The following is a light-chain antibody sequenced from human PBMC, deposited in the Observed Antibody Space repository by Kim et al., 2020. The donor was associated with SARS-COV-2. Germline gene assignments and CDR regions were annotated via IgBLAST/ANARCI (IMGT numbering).Light chain of an antibody. CDR3: QQYGSSPPT. CDR1: QSVSSSF. J-gene: IGKJ2*01. Sequence: EIVLTQSPGTLSLSPGERATLSCRASQSVSSSFLAWYQRKPGQAPRLLIYAASSRATGVPDRFSGSGSGTDFTLTISRLEPEDFALYYCQQYGSSPPTCGQGTKLEI. CDR2: AAS. V-gene: IGKV3-20*01.